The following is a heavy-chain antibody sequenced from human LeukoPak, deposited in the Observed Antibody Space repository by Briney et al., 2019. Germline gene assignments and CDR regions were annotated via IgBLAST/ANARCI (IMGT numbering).Heavy chain of an antibody. CDR1: GYIFTSYA. CDR3: ARDCSSTSCYYYYGMDV. Sequence: ASVKVPCTASGYIFTSYAMHWVRQAPGQRLEWMGWINAGNGNTKHSQKFQGRVTITRDTSASTAYMELSSLRSEDTAVYYCARDCSSTSCYYYYGMDVWGQGTTVTVSS. J-gene: IGHJ6*02. CDR2: INAGNGNT. V-gene: IGHV1-3*01. D-gene: IGHD2-2*01.